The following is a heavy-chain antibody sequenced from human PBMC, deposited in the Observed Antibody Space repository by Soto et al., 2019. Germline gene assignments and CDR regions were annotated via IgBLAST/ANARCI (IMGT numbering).Heavy chain of an antibody. J-gene: IGHJ4*02. CDR2: INPNSGGT. CDR3: AIDSYYPSTCNYYFDY. V-gene: IGHV1-2*02. CDR1: GYTFTGYY. Sequence: GASVKVSCKASGYTFTGYYMHWVRQAPGQGLEWMGWINPNSGGTNYAQKFQGRVTMTRDTSISTAYMELSRLRSDDTAVYYCAIDSYYPSTCNYYFDYFRQGPLVTVSS. D-gene: IGHD3-22*01.